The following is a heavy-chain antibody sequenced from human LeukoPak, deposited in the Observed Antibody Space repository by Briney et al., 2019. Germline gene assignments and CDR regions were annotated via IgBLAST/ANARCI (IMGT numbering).Heavy chain of an antibody. V-gene: IGHV5-51*01. CDR1: GYSFTSYW. CDR3: ASREAGPRRGFDY. D-gene: IGHD6-13*01. CDR2: IYPGDSNT. J-gene: IGHJ4*02. Sequence: GESLKISCKGSGYSFTSYWIAWVRQMPGKGLEWMGVIYPGDSNTKYSPSFQGQVTISADKSISTAYLQWSSLKASDTAMYYCASREAGPRRGFDYWGQGTLVTVSS.